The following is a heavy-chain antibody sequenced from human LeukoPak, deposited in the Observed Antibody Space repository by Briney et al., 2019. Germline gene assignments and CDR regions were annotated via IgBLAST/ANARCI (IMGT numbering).Heavy chain of an antibody. J-gene: IGHJ4*02. CDR1: GFTFSSYA. CDR3: ARDSVWRGPPIAVAGTDF. D-gene: IGHD6-19*01. Sequence: PGGSLRLSCAASGFTFSSYAMNWVRQAPGKGLEWVSSISTSSSYIYYADSMKGRFTISRDDAKNSLYLQMNNLRAEDTAVYYCARDSVWRGPPIAVAGTDFWGRGTLVTVSS. CDR2: ISTSSSYI. V-gene: IGHV3-21*01.